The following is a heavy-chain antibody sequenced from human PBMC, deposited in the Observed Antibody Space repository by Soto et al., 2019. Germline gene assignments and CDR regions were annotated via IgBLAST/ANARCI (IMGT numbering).Heavy chain of an antibody. CDR2: ISSSGGST. Sequence: EVQLLESGGGLVQPGGSLRLSCAASGFTFSNYAMSWVRQAPGKVLEWVSSISSSGGSTYYADSEKGRFTISRDNSKNTLYLQMNSLRAEDTAVYYCANPVAEMAARWSHAMDVWGQGTTVTVSS. CDR1: GFTFSNYA. CDR3: ANPVAEMAARWSHAMDV. D-gene: IGHD6-19*01. V-gene: IGHV3-23*01. J-gene: IGHJ6*02.